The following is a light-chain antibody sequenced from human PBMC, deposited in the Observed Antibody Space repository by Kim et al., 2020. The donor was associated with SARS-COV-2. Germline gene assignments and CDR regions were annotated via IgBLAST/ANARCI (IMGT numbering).Light chain of an antibody. CDR3: SSYTSTRTVV. J-gene: IGLJ2*01. CDR2: DVT. CDR1: SSDVVSNNY. V-gene: IGLV2-14*03. Sequence: GQPLTISCTGTSSDVVSNNYVSWYQQHPGKAPRLMIYDVTSRPSGISNRFSGSKSGNTASLTISGLQAEDEADYYCSSYTSTRTVVFGGGTQLTVL.